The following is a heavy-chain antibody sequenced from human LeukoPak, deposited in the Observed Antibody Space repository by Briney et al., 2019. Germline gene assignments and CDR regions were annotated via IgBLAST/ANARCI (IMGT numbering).Heavy chain of an antibody. J-gene: IGHJ3*02. D-gene: IGHD6-19*01. CDR2: MNPNSGNT. CDR3: ASPGQWSDAFDI. CDR1: GYTFTSYD. V-gene: IGHV1-8*01. Sequence: ASVKVSCKASGYTFTSYDINWVRQATGQGLEWMGWMNPNSGNTGYAQKFQGRVTMTRNTSISTAYMELSSLRSEDTAVYYCASPGQWSDAFDIWGQGTMVTVSS.